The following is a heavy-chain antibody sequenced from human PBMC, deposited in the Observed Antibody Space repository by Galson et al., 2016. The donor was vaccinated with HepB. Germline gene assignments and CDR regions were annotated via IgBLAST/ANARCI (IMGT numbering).Heavy chain of an antibody. CDR2: ISYDANNK. V-gene: IGHV3-30*18. Sequence: SLRLSCAASGITIIGYNMNWVRQAPGKGLEWVALISYDANNKYYADSVKGRFTISRDNSKNTLYLEMNSLRAEDTAVYYCAKDERGSYYYGMDVWGQGTTVTVS. CDR1: GITIIGYN. D-gene: IGHD1-26*01. J-gene: IGHJ6*02. CDR3: AKDERGSYYYGMDV.